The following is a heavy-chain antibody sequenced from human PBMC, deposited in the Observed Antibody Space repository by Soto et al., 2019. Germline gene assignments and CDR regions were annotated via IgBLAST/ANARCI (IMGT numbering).Heavy chain of an antibody. J-gene: IGHJ4*02. D-gene: IGHD2-15*01. V-gene: IGHV3-33*01. CDR1: GFTFSSYG. Sequence: GGSLRLSCAASGFTFSSYGMHWVRQAPGKGLEWVAVIWYDGSNKYYADSVKGRFTISRDNSKNTLYLQMNSLRAEDTAVYYCARPTYCSGGSCYSRPLDYWGQGTLVTVSS. CDR2: IWYDGSNK. CDR3: ARPTYCSGGSCYSRPLDY.